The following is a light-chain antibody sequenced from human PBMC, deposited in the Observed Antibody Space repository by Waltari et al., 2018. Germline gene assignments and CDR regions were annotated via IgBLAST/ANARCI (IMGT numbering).Light chain of an antibody. CDR1: QSISSY. Sequence: DIQMTPSPSSLSASVGDRVTITCRASQSISSYLNWYQQKPGKAPKLLIYAASSLQSGVPSRFSGSGSGTDFTLTISSLQPEDFATYSCQQSYSTPWTFGQGTKVEIK. J-gene: IGKJ1*01. CDR2: AAS. CDR3: QQSYSTPWT. V-gene: IGKV1-39*01.